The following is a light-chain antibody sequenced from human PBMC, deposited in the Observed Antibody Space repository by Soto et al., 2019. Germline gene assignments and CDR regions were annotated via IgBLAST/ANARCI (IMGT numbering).Light chain of an antibody. CDR1: SSDVGGYNY. CDR3: SSYTSSSTLV. V-gene: IGLV2-14*01. J-gene: IGLJ1*01. Sequence: QSVLTQPAPVSGPPGQSSTISCTGTSSDVGGYNYVSWYQQHPGKAPKLMIYEVSNRPSGVSNRFSGSKSGNTASLTISGLQAEDEADYYCSSYTSSSTLVFGTGTKVTVL. CDR2: EVS.